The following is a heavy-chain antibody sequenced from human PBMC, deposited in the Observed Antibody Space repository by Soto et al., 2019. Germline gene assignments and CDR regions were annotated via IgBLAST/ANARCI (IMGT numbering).Heavy chain of an antibody. CDR2: IKQDGSEK. J-gene: IGHJ4*02. Sequence: PGGSLRLSCAASGFTLSSHWMSWVRQAPGKGLEWVANIKQDGSEKNYADCVKGRLTISRDNARNSLSLQMNSLRAEDTAVYYCARWTYSSAWYLDSWGQGTLVTVSS. V-gene: IGHV3-7*03. D-gene: IGHD6-19*01. CDR3: ARWTYSSAWYLDS. CDR1: GFTLSSHW.